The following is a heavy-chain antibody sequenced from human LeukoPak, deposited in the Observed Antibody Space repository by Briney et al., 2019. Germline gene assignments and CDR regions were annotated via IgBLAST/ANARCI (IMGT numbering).Heavy chain of an antibody. CDR1: GGSFSGYY. V-gene: IGHV4-34*01. CDR2: INHSGST. CDR3: ARRVGARRGNFDY. Sequence: PSETLSLTCAVYGGSFSGYYWSWIRQPPGKGLEWIGEINHSGSTNYNPSLKSRVTISVDTSKNQFSLKLSSVTAADTAVYYCARRVGARRGNFDYWGQGTLVTVSP. J-gene: IGHJ4*02. D-gene: IGHD1-26*01.